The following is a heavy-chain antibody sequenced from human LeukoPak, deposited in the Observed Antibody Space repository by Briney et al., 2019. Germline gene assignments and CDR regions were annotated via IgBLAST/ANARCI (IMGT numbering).Heavy chain of an antibody. CDR2: ISGSGDST. Sequence: TGGSLRLSCAASGFTFSSYAMTWVRQAPGKGLEWDSAISGSGDSTYYADSVKGRFTTSRDNSKNTLYLQMNSLRADDTAVYYCAKDQGYYGSGSYKEYFQHWGQGTLVTVSS. CDR3: AKDQGYYGSGSYKEYFQH. J-gene: IGHJ1*01. V-gene: IGHV3-23*01. CDR1: GFTFSSYA. D-gene: IGHD3-10*01.